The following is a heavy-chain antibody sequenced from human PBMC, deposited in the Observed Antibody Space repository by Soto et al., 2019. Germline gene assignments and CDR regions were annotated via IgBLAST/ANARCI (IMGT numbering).Heavy chain of an antibody. D-gene: IGHD3-10*01. CDR3: HYGSGSYNY. J-gene: IGHJ4*02. Sequence: EVQLVESGGVLVQPGRSLRLSCAASGFTFDESGMHWARQAPGKGLEWVSGISWNSDRKGYADSVKGRFTISRDNAKNSLYLQMNSLRVDDTALYYCHYGSGSYNYWGQGTLVTVSS. V-gene: IGHV3-9*01. CDR2: ISWNSDRK. CDR1: GFTFDESG.